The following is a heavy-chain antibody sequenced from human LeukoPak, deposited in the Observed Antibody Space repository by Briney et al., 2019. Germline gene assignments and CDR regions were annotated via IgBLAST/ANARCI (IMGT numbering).Heavy chain of an antibody. CDR3: ARVVTWFDP. CDR1: GFTFSSFW. Sequence: GGALRLSCAASGFTFSSFWMTWVRQAPGKGLEWVAHIKGDGSMESYVDSVKGRFTISRDNARNSVYLQMSSLRGEDTAVYYCARVVTWFDPWGQGSLVIVSS. CDR2: IKGDGSME. J-gene: IGHJ5*02. V-gene: IGHV3-7*04.